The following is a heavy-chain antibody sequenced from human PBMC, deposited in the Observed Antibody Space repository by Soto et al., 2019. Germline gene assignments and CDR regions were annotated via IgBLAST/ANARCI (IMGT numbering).Heavy chain of an antibody. Sequence: PSETLSLTCTVSGGSISSGDYYWSWIRQPPGKGLEWIGYIYYSGSTYYNPSLKSRVTISVDTSKNQFSLKLSPVTAADTAVYYCARLIRYCSGGSCIGRRYYFDYWGQGTLVTVSS. D-gene: IGHD2-15*01. CDR1: GGSISSGDYY. CDR2: IYYSGST. CDR3: ARLIRYCSGGSCIGRRYYFDY. V-gene: IGHV4-30-4*01. J-gene: IGHJ4*02.